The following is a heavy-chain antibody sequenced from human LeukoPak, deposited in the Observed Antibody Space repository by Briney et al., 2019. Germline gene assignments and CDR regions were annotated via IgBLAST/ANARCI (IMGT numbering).Heavy chain of an antibody. V-gene: IGHV3-30*02. D-gene: IGHD6-13*01. CDR1: GFTFSSYG. J-gene: IGHJ4*02. CDR2: IWYDGSNK. CDR3: AKDPSSSSWYV. Sequence: GSLRLSCAASGFTFSSYGMHWVRQAPGKGLEWVAVIWYDGSNKYYADSVKGRFTISRDNSKNTLYLQMNSLRAEDTAVYYCAKDPSSSSWYVWGQGTLVTVSS.